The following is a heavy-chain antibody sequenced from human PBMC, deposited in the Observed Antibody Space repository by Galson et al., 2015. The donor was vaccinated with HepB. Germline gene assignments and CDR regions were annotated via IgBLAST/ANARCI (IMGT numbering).Heavy chain of an antibody. D-gene: IGHD2-2*01. CDR2: ISGSGGST. Sequence: SLRLSCAASGFTFSSYAMSWVRQAPGKELEWVSAISGSGGSTYYADSVKGRFTISRDNSKNTLYLQMNSLRAEDTAVYYCAKAPRTSKREGNDYWGQGTLVTVSS. V-gene: IGHV3-23*01. J-gene: IGHJ4*02. CDR1: GFTFSSYA. CDR3: AKAPRTSKREGNDY.